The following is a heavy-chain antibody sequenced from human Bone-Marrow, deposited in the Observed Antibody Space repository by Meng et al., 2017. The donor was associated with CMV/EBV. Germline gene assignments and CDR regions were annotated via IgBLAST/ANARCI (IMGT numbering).Heavy chain of an antibody. CDR3: ARDRMDPAVGGNYYYYYYGMDV. CDR1: GFTFSDYY. CDR2: SSSSGSTI. D-gene: IGHD6-19*01. V-gene: IGHV3-11*01. J-gene: IGHJ6*02. Sequence: GESLKISWAASGFTFSDYYRSWIRQAPGKGLEWVSYSSSSGSTIYYADTVKGRFTISRDNAKNSLYLQMNSLRAEDTAVYYCARDRMDPAVGGNYYYYYYGMDVWGQGTTVTVSS.